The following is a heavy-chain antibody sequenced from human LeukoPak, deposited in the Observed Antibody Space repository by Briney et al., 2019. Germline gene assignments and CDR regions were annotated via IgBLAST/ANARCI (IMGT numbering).Heavy chain of an antibody. V-gene: IGHV3-21*04. CDR3: AKVIAAAGPGVFDY. CDR2: ISSSSSYI. J-gene: IGHJ4*02. Sequence: GGSLRLSCAASGFTFSSYSMNWVRQAPGKGLEWVSSISSSSSYIYYADSVKGRFTISRDNAKNSLYLQMNSLRAEDTALYYCAKVIAAAGPGVFDYWGQGTLVTVSS. CDR1: GFTFSSYS. D-gene: IGHD6-13*01.